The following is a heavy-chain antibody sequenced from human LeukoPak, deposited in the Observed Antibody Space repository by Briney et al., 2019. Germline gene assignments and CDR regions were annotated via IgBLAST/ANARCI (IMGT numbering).Heavy chain of an antibody. CDR3: ARGESCGGDCFLAY. CDR1: GFTFRSYW. D-gene: IGHD2-21*02. V-gene: IGHV3-74*01. J-gene: IGHJ4*02. Sequence: GGSLRLSCAASGFTFRSYWMHWVRQAPGKGLVCLSRINSDGSSTWYADSVKGRSTISRDNAKNTLYLQMNSLRAEDTAVYYCARGESCGGDCFLAYWGQGALVTVSS. CDR2: INSDGSST.